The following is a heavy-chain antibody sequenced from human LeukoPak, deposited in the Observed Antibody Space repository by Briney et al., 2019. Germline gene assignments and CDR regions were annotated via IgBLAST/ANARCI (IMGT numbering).Heavy chain of an antibody. J-gene: IGHJ4*02. D-gene: IGHD6-6*01. CDR1: GFTFSGSA. CDR3: ARHEYSSSSDIDY. Sequence: GSLRLSCAASGFTFSGSAIHWVRQASGKGLEWIGSIYHSGSTYYNPSLKSRVTISVDTSKNQFSLKLSSVTAADTAVYYCARHEYSSSSDIDYWGQGTLVTVSS. CDR2: IYHSGST. V-gene: IGHV4-38-2*01.